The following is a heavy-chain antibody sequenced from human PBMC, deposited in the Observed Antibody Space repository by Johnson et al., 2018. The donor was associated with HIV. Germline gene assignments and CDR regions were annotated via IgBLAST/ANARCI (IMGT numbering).Heavy chain of an antibody. CDR3: AKALGWELSI. CDR2: ISYDGSNK. V-gene: IGHV3-30*04. J-gene: IGHJ3*02. CDR1: GFTFSSYA. Sequence: QEQLVESGGGVVQPGGSLRLSCAASGFTFSSYAMSWVRQAPGKGLEWVAVISYDGSNKYYADSVKGRFTISRDNSKNTLYLQMNSLRAEDTAVYYCAKALGWELSIWGQGTMVTVSS. D-gene: IGHD1-26*01.